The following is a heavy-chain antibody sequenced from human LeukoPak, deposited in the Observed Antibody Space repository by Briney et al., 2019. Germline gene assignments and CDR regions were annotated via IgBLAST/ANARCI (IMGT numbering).Heavy chain of an antibody. Sequence: GASVKVSCKASGYTFTSYGISWVRQAPGQGLEWMGWISAYNGNTNYAQKFQGRVTMTRDTSISTAYMELSRLRSDDTAVYYCARLIPAAGGAAWGQGTLVTVSS. CDR1: GYTFTSYG. CDR2: ISAYNGNT. J-gene: IGHJ5*02. CDR3: ARLIPAAGGAA. D-gene: IGHD6-13*01. V-gene: IGHV1-18*01.